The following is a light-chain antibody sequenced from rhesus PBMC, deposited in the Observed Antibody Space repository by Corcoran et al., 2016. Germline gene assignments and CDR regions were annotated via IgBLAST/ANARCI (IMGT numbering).Light chain of an antibody. V-gene: IGKV3-42*03. CDR3: QQYSNWPLT. CDR2: GAS. Sequence: EIVLTQSPATLSLSPGERATLSCRAIQSVSSTLAWYQQKPGQVPWLRIYGASSRAAGFPDRFSGSGLGTDFTLTISSLEPEDFAVYYCQQYSNWPLTFGGGTKVEIK. CDR1: QSVSST. J-gene: IGKJ4*01.